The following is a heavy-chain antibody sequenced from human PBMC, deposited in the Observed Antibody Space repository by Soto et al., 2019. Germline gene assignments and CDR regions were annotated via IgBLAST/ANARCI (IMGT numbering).Heavy chain of an antibody. J-gene: IGHJ6*02. Sequence: SETLSLTCTVSGGSISSYYWSWIRQPPGKGLEWIGYIYYSGSTNYNPSLKSRVTISVDTSKNQFSLELSSLRSEDTAVYYCARDPRLGNIGYSSGWTRYYYGMDVWGQGTTVTVSS. V-gene: IGHV4-59*01. CDR2: IYYSGST. D-gene: IGHD6-19*01. CDR1: GGSISSYY. CDR3: ARDPRLGNIGYSSGWTRYYYGMDV.